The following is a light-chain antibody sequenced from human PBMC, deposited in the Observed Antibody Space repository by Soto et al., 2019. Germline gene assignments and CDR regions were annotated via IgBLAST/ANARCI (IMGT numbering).Light chain of an antibody. V-gene: IGLV1-44*01. CDR1: SSNIGSNA. CDR3: ATWDDGLNGQGV. Sequence: QSVLTQPPSASGTPGQRVTISCSGTSSNIGSNAVSWYQQLPGTAPKLLIYTNNQRPSAVPDRFSGSKSGTSASLAISGLQSEDEADYYCATWDDGLNGQGVFGGGTKLTVL. CDR2: TNN. J-gene: IGLJ3*02.